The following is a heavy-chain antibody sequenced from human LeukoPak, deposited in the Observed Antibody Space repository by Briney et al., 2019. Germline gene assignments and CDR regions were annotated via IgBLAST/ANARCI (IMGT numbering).Heavy chain of an antibody. D-gene: IGHD3-10*01. Sequence: GESLRLSCAASGFTFSDYYMNWIRQAPGRGLEWVSSISRGGSSIYYADSVKGRFTISRDNAKNSLYLQMNSLRAEDTAVYYCARGVSLLWFGELSLDYWGQGTLVTVSS. J-gene: IGHJ4*02. CDR2: ISRGGSSI. CDR3: ARGVSLLWFGELSLDY. V-gene: IGHV3-11*01. CDR1: GFTFSDYY.